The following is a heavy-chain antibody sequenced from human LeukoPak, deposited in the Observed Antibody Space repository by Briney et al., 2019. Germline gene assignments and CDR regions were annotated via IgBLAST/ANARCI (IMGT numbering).Heavy chain of an antibody. Sequence: GESLKISCKGSGYSFTTYWIGWVRQMPGKGLEWMGIIYPGDSDTRYSPSFQGQVTISADKSIHTAYLQWNTLQASDTAIYYCARHSGSLSWGQGTLVTVSS. CDR2: IYPGDSDT. CDR1: GYSFTTYW. D-gene: IGHD3-10*01. V-gene: IGHV5-51*01. J-gene: IGHJ4*02. CDR3: ARHSGSLS.